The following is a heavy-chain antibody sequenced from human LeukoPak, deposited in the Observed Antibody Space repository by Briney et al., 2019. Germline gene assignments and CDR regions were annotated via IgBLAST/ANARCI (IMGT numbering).Heavy chain of an antibody. CDR3: LYGGYFQH. V-gene: IGHV3-21*04. D-gene: IGHD3-16*01. CDR2: ISSSSSYI. J-gene: IGHJ1*01. CDR1: GFTFSRCT. Sequence: AGGSLRLSCAASGFTFSRCTMNCVRQGPGKGLEWVSSISSSSSYIYYADSVKGRFTISRDNAKNSLYLQMNSLRAEDTAVYFCLYGGYFQHWGQGTLVTVSS.